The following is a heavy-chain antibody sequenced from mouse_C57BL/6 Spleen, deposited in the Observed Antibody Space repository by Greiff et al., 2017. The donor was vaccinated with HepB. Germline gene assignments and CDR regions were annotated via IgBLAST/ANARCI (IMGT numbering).Heavy chain of an antibody. CDR1: GYTFTDHT. V-gene: IGHV1-78*01. Sequence: VMLVESDAELVKPGASVKISCKVSGYTFTDHTIHWMKQRPEQGLEWIGYIYPRDGSTKYNEKFKGKATLTADKSSSTAYMQLNSLTSEDSAVYFCARRGNGYYPFAYWGQGTLVTVSA. CDR3: ARRGNGYYPFAY. D-gene: IGHD2-3*01. CDR2: IYPRDGST. J-gene: IGHJ3*01.